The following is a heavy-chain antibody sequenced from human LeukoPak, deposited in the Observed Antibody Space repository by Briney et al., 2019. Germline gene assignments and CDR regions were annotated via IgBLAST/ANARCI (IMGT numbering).Heavy chain of an antibody. V-gene: IGHV1-2*02. CDR1: GYTFTGYY. Sequence: ASVKVSCKASGYTFTGYYMHWVRQAPGQGLEWMGWINPNSGGTNYAQNLQGRVTMTTDTSTSTAYMELRSLRSDDTAVYYCARETYGDYVKWGQGTLVTVSS. CDR2: INPNSGGT. D-gene: IGHD4-17*01. CDR3: ARETYGDYVK. J-gene: IGHJ4*02.